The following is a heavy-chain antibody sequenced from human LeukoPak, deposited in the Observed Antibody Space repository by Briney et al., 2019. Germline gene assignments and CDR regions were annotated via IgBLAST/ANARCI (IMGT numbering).Heavy chain of an antibody. J-gene: IGHJ4*02. CDR1: GFTVSSSY. CDR2: IYSGAST. V-gene: IGHV3-53*01. CDR3: ARDRTDYYDSSGYHDY. Sequence: GGSLRLSCAASGFTVSSSYMSWVRQAPGKGLEWVSVIYSGASTYYADSVKGRFTISRDNSKNTLYLQMNSLRAEDTAVYYCARDRTDYYDSSGYHDYWGQGTLVTVSS. D-gene: IGHD3-22*01.